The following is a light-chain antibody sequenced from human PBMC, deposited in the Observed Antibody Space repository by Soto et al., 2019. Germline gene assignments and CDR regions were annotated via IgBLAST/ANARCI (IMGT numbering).Light chain of an antibody. V-gene: IGLV2-14*03. CDR3: SPYTSSSAFYV. CDR1: SSDVGGYNF. J-gene: IGLJ1*01. CDR2: DVS. Sequence: QSALTQPASVSGSPGQSITISCTGTSSDVGGYNFVSWYQQHPGKAPKLMIYDVSNRPSGVSNRFSGSKSGNTASLTISGLQAEDEADYYCSPYTSSSAFYVFGTGTKLTVL.